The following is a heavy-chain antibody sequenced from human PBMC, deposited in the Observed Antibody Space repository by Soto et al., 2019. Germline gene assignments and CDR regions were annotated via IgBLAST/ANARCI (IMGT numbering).Heavy chain of an antibody. V-gene: IGHV3-21*01. CDR3: ARDLRLSGYHWDAFDI. D-gene: IGHD5-12*01. CDR2: ISSSSSYI. CDR1: GFTFSSYS. Sequence: SLRLSCAASGFTFSSYSMNWVRQAPGKGLEWVSSISSSSSYIYYADSVKGRFTISRDNAKNSLYLQMNSLRAEDTAVYYCARDLRLSGYHWDAFDIWGQGTMVTVSS. J-gene: IGHJ3*02.